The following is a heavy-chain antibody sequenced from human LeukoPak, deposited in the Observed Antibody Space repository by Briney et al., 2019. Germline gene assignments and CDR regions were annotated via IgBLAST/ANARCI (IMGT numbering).Heavy chain of an antibody. CDR3: AKDYQQLVR. V-gene: IGHV3-23*01. Sequence: PGGSLRLSCAASGFTFSSYWMHWVRQAPGKGLVWVSAISGDDDNTYYADSVKGPFTISRDNSKNTLHLQMNSLRAEDTAVYYCAKDYQQLVRWGQGTLVTVSS. CDR1: GFTFSSYW. D-gene: IGHD6-13*01. CDR2: ISGDDDNT. J-gene: IGHJ4*02.